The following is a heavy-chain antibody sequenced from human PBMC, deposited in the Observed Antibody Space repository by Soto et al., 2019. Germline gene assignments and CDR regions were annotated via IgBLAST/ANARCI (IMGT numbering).Heavy chain of an antibody. J-gene: IGHJ6*03. CDR2: IRNKAYGGTT. V-gene: IGHV3-49*03. CDR1: GFTFGDYA. CDR3: TRDQSPAPSSYYYYYYYMDV. Sequence: GGSLRLSCTASGFTFGDYAMSWFRQAPGKGLEWVGFIRNKAYGGTTEYAASGKGRVTISRDDSRSIAYLQMNSLKTEDTAVYYCTRDQSPAPSSYYYYYYYMDVWGKGTTVTVSS.